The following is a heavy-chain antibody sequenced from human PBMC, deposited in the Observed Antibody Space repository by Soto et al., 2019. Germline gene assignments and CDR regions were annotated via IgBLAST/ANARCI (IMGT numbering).Heavy chain of an antibody. V-gene: IGHV1-69*06. CDR3: ESGYSGYDLRAARSEQWMVLGDCYYGMDV. Sequence: SVKVSCKASGGTFSSYAISWVRQAPGQGLEWMGGIIPIFGTANYAQKFQGRVTITADKSTSTAYMELSSLRSEDTAVYYCESGYSGYDLRAARSEQWMVLGDCYYGMDVWGEGTTVTVSS. D-gene: IGHD5-12*01. J-gene: IGHJ6*04. CDR2: IIPIFGTA. CDR1: GGTFSSYA.